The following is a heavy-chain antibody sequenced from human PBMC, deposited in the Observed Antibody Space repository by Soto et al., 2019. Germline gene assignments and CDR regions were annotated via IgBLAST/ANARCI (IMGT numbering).Heavy chain of an antibody. CDR1: GGSISSYY. J-gene: IGHJ6*02. D-gene: IGHD3-22*01. Sequence: SKTLSLTCTVSGGSISSYYWSCIRQPSGRGLWWIGYVYYSGYTNYNPSLKSRVIRSLDTSKNQFSLTLSSATAADTAVYYRARSPTYYYDSSGYPDGMDAWGQGTKVTVSS. CDR2: VYYSGYT. V-gene: IGHV4-59*01. CDR3: ARSPTYYYDSSGYPDGMDA.